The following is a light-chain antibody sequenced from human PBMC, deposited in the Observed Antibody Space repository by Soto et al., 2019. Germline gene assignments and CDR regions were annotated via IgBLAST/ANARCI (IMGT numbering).Light chain of an antibody. V-gene: IGKV3-20*01. CDR1: QSVIDNY. CDR3: QQYGSSGT. J-gene: IGKJ1*01. Sequence: EIVLTQSPGTLSLSPGERATLSCRASQSVIDNYLAWYHQKAGQAPRLLIYGASNRATVIPDRFSGRGSGTDFTLTISRLEPEDFAVYYCQQYGSSGTFGQGTKVDIK. CDR2: GAS.